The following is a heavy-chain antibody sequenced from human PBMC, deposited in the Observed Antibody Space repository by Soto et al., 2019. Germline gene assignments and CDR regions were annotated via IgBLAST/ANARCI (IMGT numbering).Heavy chain of an antibody. CDR3: ARDFYYYGSGTMGGYFDY. V-gene: IGHV3-66*01. Sequence: EVQLVESGGGLVQPGGSLRLSCAASGLTVSSNYMNWVRQAPGKGLEWVSVIYSGGSTYYADSVKGRFTISRDNSKNTLYLQMNSLRAEDTAVYYCARDFYYYGSGTMGGYFDYWGQGTLVTVSS. J-gene: IGHJ4*02. D-gene: IGHD3-10*01. CDR1: GLTVSSNY. CDR2: IYSGGST.